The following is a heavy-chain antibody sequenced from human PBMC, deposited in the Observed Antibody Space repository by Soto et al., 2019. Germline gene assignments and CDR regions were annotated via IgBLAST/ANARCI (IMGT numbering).Heavy chain of an antibody. V-gene: IGHV1-69*06. CDR2: TIPVFNTA. D-gene: IGHD3-10*01. Sequence: QVQLEQSWAEVKKPGSSVKVSCKASGGTLSDHGVAWLRQAPGQGLEWMGGTIPVFNTAKYAQKFQGRVTVTADKFTNIAYMELSSLRSEDTAFYFCARVVYGSGNYYTGPSAFDSWGQGTMVIVSS. CDR3: ARVVYGSGNYYTGPSAFDS. J-gene: IGHJ3*02. CDR1: GGTLSDHG.